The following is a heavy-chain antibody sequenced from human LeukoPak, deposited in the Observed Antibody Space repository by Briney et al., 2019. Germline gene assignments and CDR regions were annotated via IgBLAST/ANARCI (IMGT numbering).Heavy chain of an antibody. Sequence: GGSLRLSCAASGFTVSDYSMSWVRQAPGKGLEWVSAISGSGSTIYYADSVKGRFTISRDNAKNSLYLQMNSLRAEDTAVYYCARAWTGYSYGDYWGQGTLVTVSS. D-gene: IGHD5-18*01. V-gene: IGHV3-11*01. J-gene: IGHJ4*02. CDR2: ISGSGSTI. CDR1: GFTVSDYS. CDR3: ARAWTGYSYGDY.